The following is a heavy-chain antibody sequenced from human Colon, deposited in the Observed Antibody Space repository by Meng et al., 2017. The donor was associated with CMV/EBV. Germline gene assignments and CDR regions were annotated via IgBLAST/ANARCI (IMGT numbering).Heavy chain of an antibody. Sequence: QFQLLNPGAEVKKPGASLKVSCTASGYTFNNYGISWVRQATGQGLEWMGWISAYTGDTYYAQKFQGRVTMTTDTSTSTAYMELRSLRSDDTAVYYCVRESQSGSYIYLQHWGQGTLVTVSS. D-gene: IGHD1-26*01. CDR1: GYTFNNYG. CDR2: ISAYTGDT. V-gene: IGHV1-18*01. CDR3: VRESQSGSYIYLQH. J-gene: IGHJ1*01.